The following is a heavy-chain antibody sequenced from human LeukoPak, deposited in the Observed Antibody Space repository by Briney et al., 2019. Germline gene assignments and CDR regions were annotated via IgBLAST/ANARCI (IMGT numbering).Heavy chain of an antibody. V-gene: IGHV3-30*18. D-gene: IGHD2-15*01. Sequence: GRSLRLSCAASGFTFSIYGMHWVRHAPGKGLEWVAVISYDVSNKYYADSVKGRFTFSRDNSKNTLYLQMNSLRTEDTAVYFCAKALRVASRWYYFDYWGQGTLVTVSS. J-gene: IGHJ4*02. CDR3: AKALRVASRWYYFDY. CDR1: GFTFSIYG. CDR2: ISYDVSNK.